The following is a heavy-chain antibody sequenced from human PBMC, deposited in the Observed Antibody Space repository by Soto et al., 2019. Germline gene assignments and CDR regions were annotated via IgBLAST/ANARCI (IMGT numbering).Heavy chain of an antibody. V-gene: IGHV3-48*04. CDR3: ARGTLGGYYARDYYYYGMDV. Sequence: PGGSLRLSCAASGFTFSSYSMNWVRQAPGKGLEWVSYISSSSSTIYYADSVKGRFTISRDNAKNSLYLQMNSLRAEDTAVYYCARGTLGGYYARDYYYYGMDVWGQGTTVTVSS. CDR2: ISSSSSTI. D-gene: IGHD3-10*01. CDR1: GFTFSSYS. J-gene: IGHJ6*02.